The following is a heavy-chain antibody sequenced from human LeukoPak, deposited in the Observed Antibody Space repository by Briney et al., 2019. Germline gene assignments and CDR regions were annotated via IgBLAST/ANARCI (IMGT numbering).Heavy chain of an antibody. J-gene: IGHJ3*02. V-gene: IGHV3-21*01. CDR2: ISSSSSYI. Sequence: GGSLRLSCAASGFTFSSYSMNWVRQAPGKGLEWVSSISSSSSYIYYAVSVEGRFTISRDNAKNSLYLQMNSLRAEDTAVYYCARAYYYGSGSYYNVEGYAFDIWGQGTMVTVSS. CDR3: ARAYYYGSGSYYNVEGYAFDI. D-gene: IGHD3-10*01. CDR1: GFTFSSYS.